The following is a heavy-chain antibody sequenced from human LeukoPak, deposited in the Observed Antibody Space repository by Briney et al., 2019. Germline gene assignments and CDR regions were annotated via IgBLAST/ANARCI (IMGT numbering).Heavy chain of an antibody. J-gene: IGHJ4*02. CDR1: GFTFRSYG. CDR3: AKGLSIGVVMFFDY. Sequence: TGGSLRLSCEASGFTFRSYGMYWVRQAPGKGLEWVAVIWYDGSNKYYADSVKGRFTISRDNSKNTLYLQMNSLRAEDAAVYYCAKGLSIGVVMFFDYWGQGTLVTVSS. CDR2: IWYDGSNK. V-gene: IGHV3-33*06. D-gene: IGHD3-3*01.